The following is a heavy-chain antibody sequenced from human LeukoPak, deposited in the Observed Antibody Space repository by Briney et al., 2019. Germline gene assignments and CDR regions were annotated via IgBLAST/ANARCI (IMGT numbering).Heavy chain of an antibody. CDR1: GFTFSSYA. Sequence: GRSLRLSCAASGFTFSSYAMHWVRQAPGKGLEWVAVISYDGSNKYYADSVKSRFTISRDNSKNTLYLQMNSLRAEDTAVYYCARGSGSFRTIYFDYWGQGTLVTVSS. CDR3: ARGSGSFRTIYFDY. J-gene: IGHJ4*02. CDR2: ISYDGSNK. V-gene: IGHV3-30-3*01. D-gene: IGHD1-26*01.